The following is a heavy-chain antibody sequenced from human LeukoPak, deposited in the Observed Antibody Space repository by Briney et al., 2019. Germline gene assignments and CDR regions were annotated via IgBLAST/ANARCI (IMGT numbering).Heavy chain of an antibody. Sequence: ASVKVSCKASGYTFTSYDINWVRQATGQGLEGMGWMNPNSGNTGYAQKFQGRVTMTRNTSISTAYMELSSLRSEDTAVYYCARPYGSSSGGKLVYWFDPWGQGTLVTVSS. D-gene: IGHD2-2*01. J-gene: IGHJ5*02. V-gene: IGHV1-8*01. CDR2: MNPNSGNT. CDR1: GYTFTSYD. CDR3: ARPYGSSSGGKLVYWFDP.